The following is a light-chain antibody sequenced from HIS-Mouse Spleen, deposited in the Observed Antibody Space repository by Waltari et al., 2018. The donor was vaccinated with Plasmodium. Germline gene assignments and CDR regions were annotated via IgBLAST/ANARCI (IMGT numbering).Light chain of an antibody. CDR1: QGGSSN. V-gene: IGKV3-15*01. CDR2: GAS. Sequence: EIVMTQSPATLSVSPGDRATLSCRASQGGSSNLAWYQQTPGQAPRLRLYGASTSATGSPARFSGSGSGTEFSLTISSLQSEDFAVYYCQQYNNWSFTFGPGTKVDIK. J-gene: IGKJ3*01. CDR3: QQYNNWSFT.